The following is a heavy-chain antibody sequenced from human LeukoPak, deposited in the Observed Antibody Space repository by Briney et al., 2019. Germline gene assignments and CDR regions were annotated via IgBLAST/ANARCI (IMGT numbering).Heavy chain of an antibody. D-gene: IGHD3-3*01. CDR1: GGSISSGDYY. Sequence: PSETLSLTCTVSGGSISSGDYYWSWIRQPPGKGLEWIGYIYYSGSTYYTPSLRGRVTISVDTSKNQFSLNLSSVTAADTAVYYCARGGPRFLEWLLPPRAFDIWGQGTMVTVSS. V-gene: IGHV4-30-4*01. J-gene: IGHJ3*02. CDR3: ARGGPRFLEWLLPPRAFDI. CDR2: IYYSGST.